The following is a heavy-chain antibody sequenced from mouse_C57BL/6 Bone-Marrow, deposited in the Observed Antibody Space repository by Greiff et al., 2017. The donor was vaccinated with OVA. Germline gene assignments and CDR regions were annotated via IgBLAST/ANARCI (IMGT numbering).Heavy chain of an antibody. D-gene: IGHD1-1*01. J-gene: IGHJ2*01. CDR3: LLRNYFDY. CDR1: GYTFTSYG. V-gene: IGHV1-81*01. CDR2: IYPRSGNT. Sequence: VQLQQSGAELARPGASVKLSCKASGYTFTSYGISWVKQRTGQGLELIGEIYPRSGNTYYNEKFKGKATLTADKSSSTAYMELRSLTSEDSAVYFCLLRNYFDYWGQGTTLTVSS.